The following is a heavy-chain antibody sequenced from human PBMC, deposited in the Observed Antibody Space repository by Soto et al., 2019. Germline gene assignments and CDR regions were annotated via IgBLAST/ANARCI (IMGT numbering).Heavy chain of an antibody. V-gene: IGHV4-34*01. CDR1: GGSFSGYY. CDR2: INHSGST. CDR3: ARGLVGSSSWYTFRWFDP. J-gene: IGHJ5*02. Sequence: SETLSLTCAVYGGSFSGYYWSWIRQPPGKGLEWIGEINHSGSTNYNPSLKSRVTISVDTSKNQFSLKLSSVTAADTAVYYCARGLVGSSSWYTFRWFDPWGQGTLVTVSS. D-gene: IGHD6-13*01.